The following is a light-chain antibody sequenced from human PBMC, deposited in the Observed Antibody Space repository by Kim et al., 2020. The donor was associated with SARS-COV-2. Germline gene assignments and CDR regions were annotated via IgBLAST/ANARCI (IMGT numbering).Light chain of an antibody. CDR3: QQFKGYPLT. Sequence: DIQLTQSPSFLSAAVGDRVTITCRASQGFSSYLAWYQQKPVKAPNLLIYAASTLQGGVPSRFSGSGSGTEFTLTISSLQPEDFATYYCQQFKGYPLTFGQGTKLEI. J-gene: IGKJ2*01. V-gene: IGKV1-9*01. CDR1: QGFSSY. CDR2: AAS.